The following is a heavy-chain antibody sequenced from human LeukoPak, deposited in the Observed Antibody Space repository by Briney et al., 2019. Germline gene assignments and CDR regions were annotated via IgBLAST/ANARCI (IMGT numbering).Heavy chain of an antibody. CDR2: MNPNSGNT. J-gene: IGHJ3*02. CDR3: ATSDGQHHDAFDI. Sequence: GASVKVSCKASGGTFSSYAISWVRQAPGQGLEWMGGMNPNSGNTGYAQKFQGRVTMTRNTSISTAYMELSSLRSEDTAVYYCATSDGQHHDAFDIWGQGTMVTVSS. D-gene: IGHD5-24*01. V-gene: IGHV1-8*02. CDR1: GGTFSSYA.